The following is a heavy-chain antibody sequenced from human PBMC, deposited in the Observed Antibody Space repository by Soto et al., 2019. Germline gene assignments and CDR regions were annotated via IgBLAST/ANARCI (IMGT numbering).Heavy chain of an antibody. Sequence: QVQLVQSGTEVKKPGSSVKVSCKASVGTFSRHAVSWVRQAPGQGLEWMGAIIPIVDATNDAQKFQDRVTIFADESTNTVYMEVRSLRSEDTAVYFCASAPPNDNVHLDDFDIWVQGPMVIVSS. D-gene: IGHD1-1*01. V-gene: IGHV1-69*12. CDR2: IIPIVDAT. CDR1: VGTFSRHA. J-gene: IGHJ3*02. CDR3: ASAPPNDNVHLDDFDI.